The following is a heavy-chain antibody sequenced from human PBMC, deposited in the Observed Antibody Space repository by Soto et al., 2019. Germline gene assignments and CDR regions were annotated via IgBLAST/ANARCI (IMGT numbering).Heavy chain of an antibody. CDR2: IYWNDDK. CDR1: GFSLITTGVG. CDR3: AHSASVPCCYYFDH. V-gene: IGHV2-5*01. Sequence: SGPTLVNPTQTLTLTCTFSGFSLITTGVGVGWIRQPPGKALEWLALIYWNDDKRYRPSLKSRLTITTDTSKNQVVLRMTNMDPMDTATYYCAHSASVPCCYYFDHWGPGTLVTVSS. D-gene: IGHD1-26*01. J-gene: IGHJ4*02.